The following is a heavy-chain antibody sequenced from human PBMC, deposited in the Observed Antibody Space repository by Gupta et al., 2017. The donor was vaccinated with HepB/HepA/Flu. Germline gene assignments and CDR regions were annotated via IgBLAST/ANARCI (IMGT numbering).Heavy chain of an antibody. CDR1: GGSISSSSYY. Sequence: QLQLQESGPGLVKPSETLSLTCTVSGGSISSSSYYWGWIRQPPGKGLEWIGSIYYSGSTYYNPSLKSRVTISVDTSKNQFSLKLSSVTAADTAVYYCARPAGPWLPATDYWGQGTLVTVSS. CDR3: ARPAGPWLPATDY. J-gene: IGHJ4*02. D-gene: IGHD5-12*01. CDR2: IYYSGST. V-gene: IGHV4-39*01.